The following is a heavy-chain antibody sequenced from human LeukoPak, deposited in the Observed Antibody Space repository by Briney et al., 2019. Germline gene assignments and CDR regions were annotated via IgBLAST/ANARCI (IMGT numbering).Heavy chain of an antibody. J-gene: IGHJ2*01. V-gene: IGHV4-39*01. CDR3: ARHLRSPGFDL. CDR1: GGSISSSSYY. CDR2: IYYSGST. Sequence: PSETLSLTCTVSGGSISSSSYYWGWLRQPPGKGLEWIGSIYYSGSTYYNPSLKSRVTISVDTSKNQFSLKLSSVTAADTAVYYCARHLRSPGFDLWGRGTLVTVSS.